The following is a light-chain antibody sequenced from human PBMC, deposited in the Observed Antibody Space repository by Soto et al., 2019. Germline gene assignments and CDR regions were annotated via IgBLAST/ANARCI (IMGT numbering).Light chain of an antibody. V-gene: IGKV3-15*01. J-gene: IGKJ4*01. CDR2: GAS. CDR3: QQYIRWPLT. Sequence: EMVVTQSPATLSVSPGERATLSCRASQDVSSNLAWYQQKPGQAPRLLIYGASTRATGTPARFSGSGSGTEFTLPISSLQSEDYAVYFCQQYIRWPLTFGGGTKVEIK. CDR1: QDVSSN.